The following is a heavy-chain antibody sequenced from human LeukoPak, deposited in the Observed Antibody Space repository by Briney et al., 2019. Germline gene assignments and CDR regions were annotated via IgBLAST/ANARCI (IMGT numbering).Heavy chain of an antibody. CDR1: GFTFSSNY. CDR3: ARDIRNGTFYSYYYMDV. J-gene: IGHJ6*03. CDR2: IYSGGST. Sequence: GGSLRLSCAASGFTFSSNYMSWVRQAPGKGLEWVSVIYSGGSTYYSDSVKGRFTISRDNSKNTLYLQMNSLRAEDTAVYYCARDIRNGTFYSYYYMDVWGKGTTVTVSS. D-gene: IGHD1-7*01. V-gene: IGHV3-66*02.